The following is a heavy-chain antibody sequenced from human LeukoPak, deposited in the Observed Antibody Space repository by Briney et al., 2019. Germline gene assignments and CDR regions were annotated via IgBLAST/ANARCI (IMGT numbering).Heavy chain of an antibody. CDR3: VAPSCGGGYCYAFDY. CDR1: GFTFSTFA. V-gene: IGHV3-64D*09. CDR2: ISIGGGNT. Sequence: PGGSLRLSCSASGFTFSTFAMHWVRQAPGKGLEYVSGISIGGGNTYYGDSVKGRFTISRDNSENTLCLQMNNLRAEDTAVYFCVAPSCGGGYCYAFDYWGQGTLVTVSS. D-gene: IGHD2-15*01. J-gene: IGHJ4*02.